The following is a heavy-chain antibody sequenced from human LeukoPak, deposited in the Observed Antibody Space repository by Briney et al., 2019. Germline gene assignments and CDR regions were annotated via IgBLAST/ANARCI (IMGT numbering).Heavy chain of an antibody. CDR1: GGSISNYY. J-gene: IGHJ4*02. CDR2: IYTSGST. D-gene: IGHD2-2*01. CDR3: ARGNRYCSSTSCYYFDY. V-gene: IGHV4-4*07. Sequence: SETLSLTCTVSGGSISNYYWSWIRQPAGKGLEWIGRIYTSGSTNYNPSLKSRVTISVDTSKNQFSLKLSSVTAADTAVYYCARGNRYCSSTSCYYFDYWGQGTLVTVSS.